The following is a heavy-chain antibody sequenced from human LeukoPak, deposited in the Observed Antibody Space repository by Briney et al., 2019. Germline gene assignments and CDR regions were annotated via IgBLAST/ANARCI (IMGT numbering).Heavy chain of an antibody. CDR2: IYYSGST. V-gene: IGHV4-59*01. CDR1: GGSISSYH. Sequence: PSETLSLTRTVSGGSISSYHWSWIRQPPGKGLEWIGYIYYSGSTNYNPSLKSRVTISVDTSKNQFSLKLSSVTAADTAVYYCARSGDFDYWGQGTLVTVSS. D-gene: IGHD5-12*01. J-gene: IGHJ4*02. CDR3: ARSGDFDY.